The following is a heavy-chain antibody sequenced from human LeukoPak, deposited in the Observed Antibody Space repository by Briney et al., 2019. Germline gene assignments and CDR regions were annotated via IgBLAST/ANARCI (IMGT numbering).Heavy chain of an antibody. CDR2: IIPIFGTA. J-gene: IGHJ6*02. D-gene: IGHD3-22*01. CDR3: ARDSSAQLYGMDV. Sequence: SVKVSCKASGGTFSSYAISWVRQAPGQGLEWMGGIIPIFGTANYAQKFQGRVTITADESTSTAYMELSSLRSEDTAVYYCARDSSAQLYGMDVWGQGTSVTVSS. V-gene: IGHV1-69*13. CDR1: GGTFSSYA.